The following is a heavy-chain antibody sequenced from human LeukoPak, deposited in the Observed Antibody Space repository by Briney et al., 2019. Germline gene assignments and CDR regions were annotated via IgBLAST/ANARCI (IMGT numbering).Heavy chain of an antibody. Sequence: ASVKISCKASGGTFSSYAISWVRQAPGQGLEWMGWIIPIFGTANYAQKFQGRVTITADKSTSTAYMELSRLRCEDTAVYYCATKVPLGYCSGGSSKGWFAPWGQGTLVTVSS. CDR2: IIPIFGTA. J-gene: IGHJ5*02. CDR1: GGTFSSYA. CDR3: ATKVPLGYCSGGSSKGWFAP. D-gene: IGHD2-15*01. V-gene: IGHV1-69*06.